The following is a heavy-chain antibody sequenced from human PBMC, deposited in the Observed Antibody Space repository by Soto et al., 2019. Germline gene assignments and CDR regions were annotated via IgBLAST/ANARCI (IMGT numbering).Heavy chain of an antibody. CDR3: ATERPTTTCFDS. D-gene: IGHD1-1*01. CDR1: GFTFSTYA. V-gene: IGHV3-23*01. J-gene: IGHJ4*02. Sequence: GGSLRLSCVASGFTFSTYAMTCVRQAPGKALGWVSAISVSGSGTNYAESVKGRFSGSRDNSKNILSLQMNSLRAEDTAVSYCATERPTTTCFDSWGPGTLVTVSS. CDR2: ISVSGSGT.